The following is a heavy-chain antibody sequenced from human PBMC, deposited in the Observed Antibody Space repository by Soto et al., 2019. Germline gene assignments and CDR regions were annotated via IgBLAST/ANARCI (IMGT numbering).Heavy chain of an antibody. J-gene: IGHJ3*02. D-gene: IGHD6-19*01. CDR2: INPKSGGT. CDR3: AKDGRQWLPAVGAFDI. Sequence: QVQLVQSGAEVKQPGASVKVSCKASGYTLSGYYMHWVRQGPGQGLEWMGWINPKSGGTNYAQNFQGRVAMTRDASVNTAYMELSRLTSDDTAVYYCAKDGRQWLPAVGAFDIWGQGTMVTVSS. V-gene: IGHV1-2*02. CDR1: GYTLSGYY.